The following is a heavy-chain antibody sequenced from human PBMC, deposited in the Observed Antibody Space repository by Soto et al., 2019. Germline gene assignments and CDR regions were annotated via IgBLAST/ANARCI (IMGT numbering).Heavy chain of an antibody. V-gene: IGHV3-23*01. CDR1: GFTFSSYA. CDR2: ISGTGYNT. J-gene: IGHJ4*02. Sequence: EVQLLESGGGLVRPGGSLRLSCAASGFTFSSYAMNWVRQAPGKGLEWVSAISGTGYNTYYAEFVKGRFTSSRDTSKNTLYLQMNSLRGDDTAVYYCAKGRETSTSAKFSFDYWGPGTLVTVSS. CDR3: AKGRETSTSAKFSFDY. D-gene: IGHD2-2*01.